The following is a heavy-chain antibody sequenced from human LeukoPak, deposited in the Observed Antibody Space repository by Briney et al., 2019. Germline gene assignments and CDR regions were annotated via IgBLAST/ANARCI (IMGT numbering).Heavy chain of an antibody. CDR1: GYTFTIYG. V-gene: IGHV1-18*04. CDR2: ISAYNGNT. Sequence: ASVKVSCKASGYTFTIYGISWVRQAPGQGLEWMGWISAYNGNTNYAQKFQGRVTITADKSTSTAYMELSSLRSEDTAVYYCAKGGYSYGPEGYWGQGTLVTVSS. CDR3: AKGGYSYGPEGY. J-gene: IGHJ4*02. D-gene: IGHD5-18*01.